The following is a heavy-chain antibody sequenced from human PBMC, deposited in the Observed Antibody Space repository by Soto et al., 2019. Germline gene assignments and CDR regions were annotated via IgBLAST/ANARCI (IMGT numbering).Heavy chain of an antibody. D-gene: IGHD5-12*01. CDR1: GFTFSDHY. CDR3: VRAGIVTTPYYFDY. J-gene: IGHJ4*02. Sequence: PGGSLRLSCAASGFTFSDHYMDWVRQAPGKGLEWVGRIRNKANSYTTEYAASVKGRFTISRDDSKNSLYLQMNSLKIEDTAVYYCVRAGIVTTPYYFDYWGQGTLVTVSS. V-gene: IGHV3-72*01. CDR2: IRNKANSYTT.